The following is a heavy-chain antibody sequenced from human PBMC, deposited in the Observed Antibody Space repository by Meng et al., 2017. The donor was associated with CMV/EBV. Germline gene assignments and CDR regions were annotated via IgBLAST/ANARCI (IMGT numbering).Heavy chain of an antibody. J-gene: IGHJ5*02. Sequence: GTTSSSTWWSWVRQPQGKGREWIGEIYHSGSTNYNPSLKSRVTISVDKSKNQFSLKLSSVTAADTAVYYCARLGCSSTSCSRGWFDPWGQGTLVTVSS. D-gene: IGHD2-2*01. CDR3: ARLGCSSTSCSRGWFDP. CDR1: GTTSSSTW. CDR2: IYHSGST. V-gene: IGHV4-4*02.